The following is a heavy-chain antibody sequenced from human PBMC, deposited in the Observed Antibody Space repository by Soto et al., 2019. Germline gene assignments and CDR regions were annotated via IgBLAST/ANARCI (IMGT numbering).Heavy chain of an antibody. CDR3: AKNRGTVTSSWHFDY. D-gene: IGHD4-17*01. V-gene: IGHV3-23*01. CDR2: IHGGGNSA. CDR1: GFTFSGYA. Sequence: EVQLLESGGDLVQPGRSLRLSCAASGFTFSGYAMSWVRQAPGKGLEWVSVIHGGGNSAYYADSVKGRFTISRDNSKYPLYLQMSALRDEDTAVYYCAKNRGTVTSSWHFDYWAQGTLVTVSS. J-gene: IGHJ4*02.